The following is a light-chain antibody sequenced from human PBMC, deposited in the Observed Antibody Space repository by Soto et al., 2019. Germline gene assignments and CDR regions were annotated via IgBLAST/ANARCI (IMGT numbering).Light chain of an antibody. CDR3: SSYRRSDFVV. V-gene: IGLV2-14*01. Sequence: QSALTQPASVSGSPGQAITISCTGTSNDVGGYNYVFWYQQLPGKAPKLMIYDVSNRPSGVSNRFSGSKSGNTASLTISGLQADDDADYHCSSYRRSDFVVFGAGTQLTVL. CDR2: DVS. J-gene: IGLJ2*01. CDR1: SNDVGGYNY.